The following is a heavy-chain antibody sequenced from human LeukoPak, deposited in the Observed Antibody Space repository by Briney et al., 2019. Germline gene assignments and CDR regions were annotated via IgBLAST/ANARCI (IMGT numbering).Heavy chain of an antibody. J-gene: IGHJ4*02. Sequence: SETLSLTCAVSGGSISRSNWWSWVRQPPGKGLEWIGEIYHSGSTNYNPSLKSRVTISIDKSKNQFSLKLSSVTAADTAMYYCAKDGDDYVWGSYRSYYFDSWGQGTLVPVSS. CDR3: AKDGDDYVWGSYRSYYFDS. CDR2: IYHSGST. D-gene: IGHD3-16*02. V-gene: IGHV4-4*02. CDR1: GGSISRSNW.